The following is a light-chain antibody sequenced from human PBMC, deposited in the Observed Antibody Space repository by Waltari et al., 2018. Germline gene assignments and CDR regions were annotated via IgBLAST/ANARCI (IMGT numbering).Light chain of an antibody. Sequence: DIVMTQSPDSLAVSLCERATINCKSSQSVLYSFNNKNFLSLYQQKPGQPPKLLIYWASTRESGVPERFSGSGSGADFTLTISSLQAEDVAVYYCQQYHSTPYTFGQGTKLEIK. CDR1: QSVLYSFNNKNF. V-gene: IGKV4-1*01. J-gene: IGKJ2*01. CDR2: WAS. CDR3: QQYHSTPYT.